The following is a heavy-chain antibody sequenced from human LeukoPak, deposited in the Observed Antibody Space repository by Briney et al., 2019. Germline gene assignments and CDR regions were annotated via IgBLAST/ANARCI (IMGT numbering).Heavy chain of an antibody. CDR2: IYYSGST. Sequence: PSETLSLTCTVSGGSISSSSYSWGWIRQPPGKGLEWIGSIYYSGSTYYNPSLKSRVTISVDTSKNQFSLKLSSVTAADTAVYYCARGRFYCSGGSCYAPEFDIWGQGTMVTVSS. V-gene: IGHV4-39*01. CDR3: ARGRFYCSGGSCYAPEFDI. CDR1: GGSISSSSYS. D-gene: IGHD2-15*01. J-gene: IGHJ3*02.